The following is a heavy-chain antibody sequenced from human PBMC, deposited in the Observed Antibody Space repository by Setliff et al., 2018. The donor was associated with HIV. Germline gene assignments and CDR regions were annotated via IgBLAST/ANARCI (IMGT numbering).Heavy chain of an antibody. D-gene: IGHD2-2*01. CDR1: GGTFNNYA. J-gene: IGHJ6*03. CDR3: ARGSTAVNYYYNHMDV. CDR2: ISIYNGNT. Sequence: GASVKVSCKASGGTFNNYAISWVRQAPGQGLEWMGWISIYNGNTKYAQKLQGRVTMTTDTSTSTAYMELSRLTSDDTAVYYCARGSTAVNYYYNHMDVWGKGTTVTVSS. V-gene: IGHV1-18*01.